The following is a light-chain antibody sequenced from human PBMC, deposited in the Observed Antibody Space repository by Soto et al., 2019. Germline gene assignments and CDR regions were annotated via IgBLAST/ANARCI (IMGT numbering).Light chain of an antibody. Sequence: QSALAQPASVSGSPGQSISISCSGTSRDIGAYNYVSWYLQHPGKAPKLMIYEVVNRPSGVSNRLSGSKSGNTASLTISGLQAEDEANYYCCSYADGSTYVFGNGTKVTVL. CDR2: EVV. J-gene: IGLJ1*01. CDR3: CSYADGSTYV. CDR1: SRDIGAYNY. V-gene: IGLV2-14*01.